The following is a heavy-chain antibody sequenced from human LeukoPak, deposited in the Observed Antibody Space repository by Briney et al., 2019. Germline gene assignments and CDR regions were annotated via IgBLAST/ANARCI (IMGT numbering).Heavy chain of an antibody. Sequence: PGGSLRLSCAASGFTFSDYYVSWIRQAPGKGLEWVSYISSRSSAIYYADSVKGRFTISRDNAKNSLYLQINSLRAEDTAVYYCARETGSGSYLLDYWGQGTLVTVSS. D-gene: IGHD1-26*01. CDR3: ARETGSGSYLLDY. J-gene: IGHJ4*02. CDR1: GFTFSDYY. V-gene: IGHV3-11*01. CDR2: ISSRSSAI.